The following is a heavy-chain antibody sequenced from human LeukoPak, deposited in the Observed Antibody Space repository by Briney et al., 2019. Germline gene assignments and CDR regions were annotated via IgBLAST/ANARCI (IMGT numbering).Heavy chain of an antibody. J-gene: IGHJ4*02. V-gene: IGHV3-23*01. Sequence: GGSLRLSCAASGFTITSYPMRWVRQAPGKGLEWVSTIGTYGTPFYADSVKGRFTISRDSSKNTLYLHMDSLRDDDTAVYYCAKGSGYYYEYWAQGTLVTVSS. CDR3: AKGSGYYYEY. D-gene: IGHD1-14*01. CDR2: IGTYGTP. CDR1: GFTITSYP.